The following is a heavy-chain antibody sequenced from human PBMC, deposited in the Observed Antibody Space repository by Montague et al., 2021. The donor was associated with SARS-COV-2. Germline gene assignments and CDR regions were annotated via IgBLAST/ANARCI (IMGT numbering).Heavy chain of an antibody. CDR1: GDSIRSYH. D-gene: IGHD6-13*01. Sequence: SETLSLTCTVSGDSIRSYHWTWIRQLPGKGLEWIGRISDSGRTIYNPSLKSRVTISVDTSKNQFFLSLRSMVAANTAIYYCTRDRGIAAADNYYYGMDVWGPGTTVTVSS. CDR3: TRDRGIAAADNYYYGMDV. J-gene: IGHJ6*02. CDR2: ISDSGRT. V-gene: IGHV4-59*13.